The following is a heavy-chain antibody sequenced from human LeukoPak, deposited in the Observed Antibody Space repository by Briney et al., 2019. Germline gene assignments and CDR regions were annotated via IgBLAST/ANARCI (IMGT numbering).Heavy chain of an antibody. CDR1: GFTFSSYA. V-gene: IGHV3-23*01. D-gene: IGHD1-14*01. CDR3: AKYPDRYFYSGMDV. Sequence: PGGSLRLSCAASGFTFSSYAMSWVRQAPGKGLEWVPTISDTGGRTYYADSVKGRFTISRDNSKNTLYLQMNSLRAEDTAVYYCAKYPDRYFYSGMDVWGQGTTVTVSS. J-gene: IGHJ6*02. CDR2: ISDTGGRT.